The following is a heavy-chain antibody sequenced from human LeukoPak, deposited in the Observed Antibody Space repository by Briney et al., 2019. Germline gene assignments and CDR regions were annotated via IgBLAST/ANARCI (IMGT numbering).Heavy chain of an antibody. D-gene: IGHD3-10*01. CDR1: GFTFSDYA. CDR3: ARAHMVRGVIEWYFDL. Sequence: PGRSLRLSCTASGFTFSDYAVTWVRQAPGKGLEWVSSISSSSSYTNYADSVKGRFTISRDNAKTSLYLQMNSLRAEDTALYHCARAHMVRGVIEWYFDLWGRGTLVTVSS. CDR2: ISSSSSYT. V-gene: IGHV3-21*01. J-gene: IGHJ2*01.